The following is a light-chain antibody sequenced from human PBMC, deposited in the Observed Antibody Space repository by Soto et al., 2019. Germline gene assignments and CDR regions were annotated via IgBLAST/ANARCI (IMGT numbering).Light chain of an antibody. CDR1: QNIGNL. V-gene: IGKV3-15*01. J-gene: IGKJ5*01. Sequence: TQSPATLSVSPGEVANLYCIASQNIGNLLAWYQQRPGQSPRLLFYGASTRATGVPVRFSGSGSGTEFTLAISSLQSEDFAVYYCQQYHNWPINCGQGTRREIK. CDR3: QQYHNWPIN. CDR2: GAS.